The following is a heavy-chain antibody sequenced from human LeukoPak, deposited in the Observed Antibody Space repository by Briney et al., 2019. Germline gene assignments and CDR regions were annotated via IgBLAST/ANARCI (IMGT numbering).Heavy chain of an antibody. CDR2: FSVYTGHT. CDR1: GYTFTGYY. CDR3: ARTPEKHIDY. Sequence: ASVKVSCKASGYTFTGYYMHWVRQAPGQGLEWMGRFSVYTGHTDFARNFQDRVTMTADTSTTTAYMELKSLRSDDTAVYYCARTPEKHIDYWGQGSLVTVSS. J-gene: IGHJ4*02. D-gene: IGHD2-15*01. V-gene: IGHV1-18*04.